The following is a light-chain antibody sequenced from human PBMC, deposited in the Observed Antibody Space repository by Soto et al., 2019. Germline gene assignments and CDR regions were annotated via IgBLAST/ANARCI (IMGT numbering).Light chain of an antibody. CDR3: QHYYGYSWT. V-gene: IGKV1-5*03. J-gene: IGKJ1*01. Sequence: DIQMTQSPSTLSASVGDRVTITCRASQSIGTWLAWFQQKPGKAPKVLIYKASNLESGVPSRFSGSGSGTELTLTISSLQSDDFATYYCQHYYGYSWTFGQGTKVEIK. CDR1: QSIGTW. CDR2: KAS.